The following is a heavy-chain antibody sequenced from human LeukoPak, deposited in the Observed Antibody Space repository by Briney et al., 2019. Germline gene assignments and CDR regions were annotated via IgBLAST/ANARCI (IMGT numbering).Heavy chain of an antibody. CDR2: FDPEDGET. V-gene: IGHV1-24*01. CDR3: ATVGGSKVGATSPEYFQH. Sequence: ASVKVSCKVSGYTLTELSMHWVRQAPGKGLEWMGGFDPEDGETIYAQKFQGRVTMTEDTSTDTAYMELSSLRSEDTAVYYCATVGGSKVGATSPEYFQHWGQGTLVTVSS. D-gene: IGHD1-26*01. CDR1: GYTLTELS. J-gene: IGHJ1*01.